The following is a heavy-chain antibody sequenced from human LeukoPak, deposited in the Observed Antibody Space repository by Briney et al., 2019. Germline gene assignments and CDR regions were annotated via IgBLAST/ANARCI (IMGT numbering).Heavy chain of an antibody. D-gene: IGHD3-3*02. CDR1: GYIFTTYW. Sequence: GESLKISCRVSGYIFTTYWIGWVRQMPGKGPEWMGLINPANSDTRYSPSFHGQVTMSADKSISTAYLQWSSLKASDTAVYYCVCDRGNFDSFDFWGQGTLVTVSS. V-gene: IGHV5-51*01. CDR3: VCDRGNFDSFDF. CDR2: INPANSDT. J-gene: IGHJ4*02.